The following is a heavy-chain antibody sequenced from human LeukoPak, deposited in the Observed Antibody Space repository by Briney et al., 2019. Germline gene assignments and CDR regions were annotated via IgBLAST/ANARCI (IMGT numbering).Heavy chain of an antibody. J-gene: IGHJ1*01. D-gene: IGHD3-10*01. CDR1: GFTVSSNY. CDR3: AKDRGYYGSGSYKEYFQH. Sequence: GGSLRLSCAASGFTVSSNYMSWVRQAPGKGLEWVSVIYSGGSTYYADTVTGRFTISRDNSKHTQYLQMNSLRAEDTAVYYCAKDRGYYGSGSYKEYFQHWGQGTLVTVSS. CDR2: IYSGGST. V-gene: IGHV3-53*01.